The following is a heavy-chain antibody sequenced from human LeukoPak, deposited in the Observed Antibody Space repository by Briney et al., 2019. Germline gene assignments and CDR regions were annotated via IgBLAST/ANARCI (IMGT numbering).Heavy chain of an antibody. CDR2: ISGSGGST. CDR3: AKAAEKIAVAGLTMVS. Sequence: GGSLRLSCAASGFTFSSYAMNWVRQAPGKGLEWVSAISGSGGSTYYAGSVKGRFTITRDNSKNTLYLQMNSLRAEDTAVYYCAKAAEKIAVAGLTMVSWGQGTLVTVSS. D-gene: IGHD6-19*01. J-gene: IGHJ4*02. V-gene: IGHV3-23*01. CDR1: GFTFSSYA.